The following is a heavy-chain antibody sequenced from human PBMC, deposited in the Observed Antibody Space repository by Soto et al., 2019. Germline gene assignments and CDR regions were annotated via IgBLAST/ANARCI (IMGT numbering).Heavy chain of an antibody. D-gene: IGHD1-26*01. V-gene: IGHV3-33*01. Sequence: QVQLVESGGGVVQPGRSLRLSCAASGFTFSSYGMHWVRQAPGKGLEWVAVIWYDGSNKYYADSVKGRFTISRDNSKNTLYLQMNSLRAEDTAVYYCARDSGSLRHYWYFDLWGRGTLVTVSS. CDR2: IWYDGSNK. CDR1: GFTFSSYG. CDR3: ARDSGSLRHYWYFDL. J-gene: IGHJ2*01.